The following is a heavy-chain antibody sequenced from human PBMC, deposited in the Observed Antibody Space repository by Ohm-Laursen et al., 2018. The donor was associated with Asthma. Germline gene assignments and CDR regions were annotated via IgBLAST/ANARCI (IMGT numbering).Heavy chain of an antibody. CDR1: GGTFSSYA. Sequence: GASVKVSCKASGGTFSSYAISWVRQAPGQGLEWMGGIIPIFGTANYAQKFQGRVTITADESTSTAYMELSSLRSEDTAVYYCAYCGGDCYSAWYFQHWGQGALVTVSS. D-gene: IGHD2-21*02. CDR3: AYCGGDCYSAWYFQH. CDR2: IIPIFGTA. V-gene: IGHV1-69*13. J-gene: IGHJ1*01.